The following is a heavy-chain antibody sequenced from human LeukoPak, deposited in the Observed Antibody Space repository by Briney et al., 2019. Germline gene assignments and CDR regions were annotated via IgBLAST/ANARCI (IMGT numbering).Heavy chain of an antibody. CDR1: GYSFTSYW. CDR2: IYPGDSDT. J-gene: IGHJ6*02. CDR3: ARVIAVADYYYGMDV. V-gene: IGHV5-51*01. Sequence: GESLKISCKGSGYSFTSYWIGWVRQMPGKGLEWVGIIYPGDSDTRYSPSFQGQVTISADKSISTAYLQWSSLKASDTAMYYCARVIAVADYYYGMDVWGQGTTVTVSS. D-gene: IGHD6-19*01.